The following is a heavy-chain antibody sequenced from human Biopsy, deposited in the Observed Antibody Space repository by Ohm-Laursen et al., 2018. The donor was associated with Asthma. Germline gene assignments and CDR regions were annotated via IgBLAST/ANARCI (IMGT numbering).Heavy chain of an antibody. CDR2: MSFDGRQT. J-gene: IGHJ3*02. D-gene: IGHD3-3*01. Sequence: SLRLSCAATGFSFNSYGMHWVRQAPGKGLEWVAVMSFDGRQTYYADSVKGRFTISRDNSKNTPYLQMNSLRAEDTAVYYCAKERYYDFWSGYPIWGQGTMVTVSS. CDR1: GFSFNSYG. V-gene: IGHV3-30*18. CDR3: AKERYYDFWSGYPI.